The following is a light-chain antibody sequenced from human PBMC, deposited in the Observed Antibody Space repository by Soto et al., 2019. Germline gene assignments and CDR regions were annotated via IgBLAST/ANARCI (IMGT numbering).Light chain of an antibody. V-gene: IGLV1-44*01. CDR2: NNN. J-gene: IGLJ2*01. Sequence: QLVLTQPPSASGTPGQRGTISCSGSTSNIGSKTVSWYQQLPGSAPRVLIYNNNERPSGVPDRFSGSKSGTSASLAISGLQSEDEADYYCATWDDSLPAVFGGGTKVTVL. CDR3: ATWDDSLPAV. CDR1: TSNIGSKT.